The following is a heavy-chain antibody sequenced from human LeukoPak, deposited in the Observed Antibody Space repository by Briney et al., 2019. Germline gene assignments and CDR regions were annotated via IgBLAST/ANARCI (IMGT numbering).Heavy chain of an antibody. V-gene: IGHV4-34*01. J-gene: IGHJ4*02. Sequence: PSGTLSLTCPVYAPSLSGYYWSWIRQPPGKGLEWIGEINHSGSTHYNPSLKSRVTISVDTSKNQFSLKLSSVTAADTAVYYCARGRYSGYFDYWGQGTLVIVSS. CDR2: INHSGST. CDR3: ARGRYSGYFDY. CDR1: APSLSGYY. D-gene: IGHD5-12*01.